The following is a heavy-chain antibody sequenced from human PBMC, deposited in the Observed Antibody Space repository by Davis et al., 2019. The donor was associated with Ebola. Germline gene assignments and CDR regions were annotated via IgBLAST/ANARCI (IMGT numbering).Heavy chain of an antibody. CDR1: GFTLRSHG. J-gene: IGHJ5*02. V-gene: IGHV3-7*03. CDR2: IKQDGSER. Sequence: GESLKISCAASGFTLRSHGMHWVRQAPGKGLEWVANIKQDGSERYYVDSVKGRFTISRDNAKRSLYLQMNSLRAEDTAVYYCARDILGGYDTWGQGTLVIVSS. D-gene: IGHD5-12*01. CDR3: ARDILGGYDT.